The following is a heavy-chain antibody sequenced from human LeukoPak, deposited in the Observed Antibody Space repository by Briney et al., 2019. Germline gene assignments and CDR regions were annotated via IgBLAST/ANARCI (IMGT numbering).Heavy chain of an antibody. CDR3: AKEDNSMVRGVIDY. CDR1: GFTFSSYG. Sequence: PGGSLRLSCAASGFTFSSYGMHWVRQAPGKGLEWVAFISYDGSNKYYTDSVKGRFTSSTDNSKNTLYLQMNSLRAEDTAVYYCAKEDNSMVRGVIDYWGQGTLVTVSS. CDR2: ISYDGSNK. J-gene: IGHJ4*02. D-gene: IGHD3-10*01. V-gene: IGHV3-30-3*01.